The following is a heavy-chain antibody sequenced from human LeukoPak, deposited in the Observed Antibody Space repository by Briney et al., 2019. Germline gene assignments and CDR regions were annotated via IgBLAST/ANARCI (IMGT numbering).Heavy chain of an antibody. D-gene: IGHD6-6*01. CDR2: IYYSGST. J-gene: IGHJ4*02. CDR1: GGSISSGSYY. CDR3: ARAMSIAARLHTIFDY. Sequence: SETLSLTCTVSGGSISSGSYYWSWIRQPAGKGLEGIGYIYYSGSTNYNPSLKSRVPISVDTSKNQFSLKLSSVTAADTAVYYCARAMSIAARLHTIFDYWGQGTLVTVSS. V-gene: IGHV4-61*10.